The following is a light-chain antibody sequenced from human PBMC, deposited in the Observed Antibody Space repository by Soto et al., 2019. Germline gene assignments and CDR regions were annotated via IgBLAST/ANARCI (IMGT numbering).Light chain of an antibody. J-gene: IGLJ3*02. CDR3: ASWDDSLNGPV. V-gene: IGLV1-47*01. CDR2: RNN. Sequence: QSVLTQPPSASVTPGQWVTISCSGSSSNIGNNYVFWYQQFPGMAPKLLIYRNNQRPSGVPDRFSGSKSGTSASLAIAGLRSEDESDYYCASWDDSLNGPVFGGGTKVIVL. CDR1: SSNIGNNY.